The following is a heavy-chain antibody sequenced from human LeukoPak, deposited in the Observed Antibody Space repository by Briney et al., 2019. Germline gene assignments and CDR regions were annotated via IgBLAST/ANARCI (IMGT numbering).Heavy chain of an antibody. CDR2: ISGSGGST. J-gene: IGHJ4*02. Sequence: PGGSLRLSCAASGFTFSSYAMSWVRQAPGKGLEGVSAISGSGGSTYYADSVKGRFTISRDNSKNTLYLQMNSLRAEDTAVYYCAKGRGYSYGLEFDYWGQGTLVTVSS. CDR1: GFTFSSYA. CDR3: AKGRGYSYGLEFDY. V-gene: IGHV3-23*01. D-gene: IGHD5-18*01.